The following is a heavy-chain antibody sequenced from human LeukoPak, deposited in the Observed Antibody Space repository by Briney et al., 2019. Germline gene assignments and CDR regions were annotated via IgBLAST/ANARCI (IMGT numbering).Heavy chain of an antibody. D-gene: IGHD2-15*01. CDR2: HYHNGDT. V-gene: IGHV4-39*01. Sequence: SETLSLTCTVPGGLTGSGTYYWGWIRQPPGKGLEWIGSHYHNGDTYYNPSLKSRVTISVDTSKSQFSLRLTSVTAADTAVYFCGRAADSWGQGILVTVSS. J-gene: IGHJ4*02. CDR3: GRAADS. CDR1: GGLTGSGTYY.